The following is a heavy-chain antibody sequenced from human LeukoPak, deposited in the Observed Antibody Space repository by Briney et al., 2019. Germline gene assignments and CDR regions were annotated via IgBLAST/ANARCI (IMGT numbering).Heavy chain of an antibody. Sequence: GGSLRLSCAASGFTFSSYSMNWVRQAPGKGLEWVSFISSSSSYIYYADSVKGRFTISRDNAKNSLYLQMNSLRAEDTAVYYCARDLSSRRITMIALGYWGQGTLVTVSS. CDR3: ARDLSSRRITMIALGY. V-gene: IGHV3-21*01. CDR2: ISSSSSYI. J-gene: IGHJ4*02. D-gene: IGHD3-22*01. CDR1: GFTFSSYS.